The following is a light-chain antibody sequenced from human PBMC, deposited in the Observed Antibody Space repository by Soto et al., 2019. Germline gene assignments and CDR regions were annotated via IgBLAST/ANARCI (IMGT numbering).Light chain of an antibody. CDR2: SAS. J-gene: IGKJ4*01. CDR3: QQANSFPPI. CDR1: QGFSTW. V-gene: IGKV1-12*01. Sequence: DIQMTQSPSSVSASVGDRVTITCRASQGFSTWLAWYRRKPGRAPVLLIYSASSLHSGVPSRFSGIGSGTDFTLTSSSRQPEEIATYYCQQANSFPPIFGGGTEVEIK.